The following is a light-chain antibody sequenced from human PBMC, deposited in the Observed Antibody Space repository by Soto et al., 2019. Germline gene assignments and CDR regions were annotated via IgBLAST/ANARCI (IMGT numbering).Light chain of an antibody. CDR1: SSDVGSYNL. CDR2: EGS. J-gene: IGLJ2*01. CDR3: CSYAGSSTYVV. Sequence: QSALTQPASVSGSPGQSITISCTGTSSDVGSYNLVSWYQQHPGKAPKLMIYEGSKRPSGVSNRFSGSKSGNTASVTISGLQAEDEAAYYCCSYAGSSTYVVFGGGTKLTVL. V-gene: IGLV2-23*01.